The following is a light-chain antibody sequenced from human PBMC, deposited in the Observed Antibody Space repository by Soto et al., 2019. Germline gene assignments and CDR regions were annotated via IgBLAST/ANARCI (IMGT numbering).Light chain of an antibody. CDR1: ELSKQY. V-gene: IGLV3-25*02. CDR3: QSSDDTGNYYL. J-gene: IGLJ1*01. Sequence: SYELTQTPSVSVSPGQTARITCSRDELSKQYVYWYQQKPGQAPVLVIYKDNERASGIPERFSASSSGTTVTLTISGVRAEDEADYYCQSSDDTGNYYLFGTGTKVTVL. CDR2: KDN.